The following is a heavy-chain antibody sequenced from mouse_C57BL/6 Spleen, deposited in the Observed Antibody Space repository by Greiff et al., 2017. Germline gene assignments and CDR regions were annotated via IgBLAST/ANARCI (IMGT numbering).Heavy chain of an antibody. CDR3: ASPLYDNYAMDY. D-gene: IGHD2-3*01. CDR2: IYPGDGDT. V-gene: IGHV1-82*01. CDR1: GYAFSSSW. Sequence: QVQLKQSGPELVKPGASVKISCKASGYAFSSSWMNWVKQRPGKGLEWIGRIYPGDGDTNYNGKFKGKATLTADKSSSTAYMQLSSLTSEDSAVYFCASPLYDNYAMDYWGQGTSVTVSS. J-gene: IGHJ4*01.